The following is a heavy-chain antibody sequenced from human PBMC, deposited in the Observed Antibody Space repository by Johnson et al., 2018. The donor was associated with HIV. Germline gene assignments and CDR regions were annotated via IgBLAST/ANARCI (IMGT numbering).Heavy chain of an antibody. J-gene: IGHJ3*01. CDR1: GFTFSSYA. D-gene: IGHD1-26*01. Sequence: QVQLVESGGGVVQPGRSLRLSCAASGFTFSSYAMHWVRQAPGKGLEWVSVIYSGGSTYYADSVKGRFTISRDNSKNTLYLQMNTLKVVDTAMYYCARTRSGTYPYSAALDVWCQWTMVTVSS. CDR2: IYSGGST. CDR3: ARTRSGTYPYSAALDV. V-gene: IGHV3-NL1*01.